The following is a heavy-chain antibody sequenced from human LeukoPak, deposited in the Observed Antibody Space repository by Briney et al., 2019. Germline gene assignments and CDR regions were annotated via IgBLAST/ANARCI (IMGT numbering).Heavy chain of an antibody. CDR1: GFTFSSYG. J-gene: IGHJ4*02. CDR3: ARDLTKLIEY. Sequence: GGSLRLSCAASGFTFSSYGMHWVRQAPGKGLEWVAVISYDGSDKYYADSVKGRFTISRDNSKNTLYLQMNSLRVEDTAVYYCARDLTKLIEYWGQGTLVTVSS. CDR2: ISYDGSDK. V-gene: IGHV3-30*03. D-gene: IGHD4/OR15-4a*01.